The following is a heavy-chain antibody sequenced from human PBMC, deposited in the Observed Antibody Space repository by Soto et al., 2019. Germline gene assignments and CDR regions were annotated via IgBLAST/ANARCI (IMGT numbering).Heavy chain of an antibody. D-gene: IGHD3-3*01. CDR1: GFTFDSYA. V-gene: IGHV3-23*01. CDR2: IRGSADGT. J-gene: IGHJ4*02. Sequence: EVKLLESGGGLAQPGGSLRLSCVGSGFTFDSYAISWVRQAPGGRLQWIAAIRGSADGTNYAPSLRGRFTISRANAKKTVHLQMDSLRVEDTAVYFCAKDTLGGYSFWSGYYSDGLDFWGQGTLVSVSS. CDR3: AKDTLGGYSFWSGYYSDGLDF.